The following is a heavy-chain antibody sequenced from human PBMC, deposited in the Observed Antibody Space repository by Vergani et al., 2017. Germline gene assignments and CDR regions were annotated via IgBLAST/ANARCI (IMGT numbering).Heavy chain of an antibody. CDR1: GYIFKNYY. CDR3: ARSIGYCAGATCRAYYFDH. CDR2: LNPTTGHT. V-gene: IGHV1-46*02. Sequence: VQLVQSGAEVRKPGASVTVSCTASGYIFKNYYIHWLRQAPGQAFEWMGILNPTTGHTTSAQKFMGRVDMTRDPSTDTSTRTVQMTLSSLRSGDTAVYYCARSIGYCAGATCRAYYFDHWGQGTRVTVSS. J-gene: IGHJ5*02. D-gene: IGHD2-21*01.